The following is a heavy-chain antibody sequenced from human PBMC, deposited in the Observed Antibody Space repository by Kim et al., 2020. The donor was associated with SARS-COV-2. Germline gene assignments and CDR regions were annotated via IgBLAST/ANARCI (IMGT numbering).Heavy chain of an antibody. D-gene: IGHD5-18*01. CDR2: GST. J-gene: IGHJ4*02. V-gene: IGHV3-23*01. Sequence: GSTYYADSVKGRFTVSRDNSKNTLYLQMDSLRAEDTAVYYCAKGDTFFDYWGQGTLVTVSS. CDR3: AKGDTFFDY.